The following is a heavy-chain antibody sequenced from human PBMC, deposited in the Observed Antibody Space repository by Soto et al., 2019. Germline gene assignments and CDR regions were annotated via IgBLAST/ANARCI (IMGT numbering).Heavy chain of an antibody. Sequence: GESLKISCKGSGYSFTSYWIGWVRQMPGKGLEWMGIIYPGDSDTRYSPSFQGQVAFSADKSISTAYLQWSGLKASDTAIYYCARRLSTGWFFDFWGQGTLVTGSS. CDR3: ARRLSTGWFFDF. CDR2: IYPGDSDT. J-gene: IGHJ4*02. D-gene: IGHD6-19*01. CDR1: GYSFTSYW. V-gene: IGHV5-51*01.